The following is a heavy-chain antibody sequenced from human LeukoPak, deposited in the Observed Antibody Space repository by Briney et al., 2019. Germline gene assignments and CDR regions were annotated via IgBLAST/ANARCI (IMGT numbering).Heavy chain of an antibody. Sequence: SETLSLTCTVSGYSIKSGHYWSWIGQPPGKRLEWIGSIHSSATAYHNPTLKSRVTISVDASKNQFSLKLSSVTAADTAVYYCARGEQSESDSLYAFDIWGQGTMVTVSS. CDR2: IHSSATA. V-gene: IGHV4-38-2*02. CDR3: ARGEQSESDSLYAFDI. CDR1: GYSIKSGHY. D-gene: IGHD3-16*01. J-gene: IGHJ3*02.